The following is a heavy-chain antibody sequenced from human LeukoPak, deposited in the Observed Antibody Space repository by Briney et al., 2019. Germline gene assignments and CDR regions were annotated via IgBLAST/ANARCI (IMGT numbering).Heavy chain of an antibody. CDR1: GGSLSGYY. CDR2: MHYTGAT. J-gene: IGHJ2*01. D-gene: IGHD4-23*01. V-gene: IGHV4-34*01. Sequence: SETLSLTCAVYGGSLSGYYWSWFRQPPGKGLEGIGEMHYTGATNYSPSLKSRVTISAGTSKNQFSLKVNSVTAADTAVYYCARGVTLYYYFDLWGRGTLVTVSS. CDR3: ARGVTLYYYFDL.